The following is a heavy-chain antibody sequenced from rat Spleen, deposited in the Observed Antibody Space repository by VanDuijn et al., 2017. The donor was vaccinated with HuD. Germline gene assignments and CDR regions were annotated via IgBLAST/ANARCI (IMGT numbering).Heavy chain of an antibody. CDR3: ARSAKYYYDGSYYYVHFDY. D-gene: IGHD1-12*02. CDR2: MRYNGDT. V-gene: IGHV2S30*01. Sequence: QVQLKESGPGLVQPSQTLSLTCTVSGFSLTDYSVHWVRQPPGKGLEWMGRMRYNGDTSYNSALKSRLSISRDTSKSQVLLKMNSLQTEDTAMYFCARSAKYYYDGSYYYVHFDYWGQGVMVTVSS. J-gene: IGHJ2*01. CDR1: GFSLTDYS.